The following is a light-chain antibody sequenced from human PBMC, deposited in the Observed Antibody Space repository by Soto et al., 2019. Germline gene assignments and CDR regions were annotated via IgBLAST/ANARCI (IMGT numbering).Light chain of an antibody. CDR3: QQCYSYPCT. V-gene: IGKV1-8*01. Sequence: AIRMTQSPSSFSASTGDRVTITCRASQGISSYLAWYQQKPGKAPRVLIYVASTLQSGVPSRFSGSGSRPDLTLTVRCLQSEDFASYFCQQCYSYPCTFGQGTK. CDR2: VAS. CDR1: QGISSY. J-gene: IGKJ1*01.